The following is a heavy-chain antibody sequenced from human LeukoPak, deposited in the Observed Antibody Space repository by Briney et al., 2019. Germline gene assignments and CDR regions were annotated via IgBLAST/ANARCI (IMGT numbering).Heavy chain of an antibody. D-gene: IGHD3-22*01. V-gene: IGHV1-18*01. J-gene: IGHJ4*02. CDR2: ISAYTGKT. CDR1: GYTFMRYG. CDR3: ATGGHVRVYDSSAYYGHY. Sequence: ASVKVSCKTSGYTFMRYGITWVRQAPGQGLEWMGWISAYTGKTDYVQKLQGRVTMTTDTSTSTAYMELRSLRSEDTAVYYCATGGHVRVYDSSAYYGHYWGQGTLVTVSS.